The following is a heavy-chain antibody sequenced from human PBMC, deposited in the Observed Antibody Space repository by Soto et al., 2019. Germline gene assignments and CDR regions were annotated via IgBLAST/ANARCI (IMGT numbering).Heavy chain of an antibody. CDR2: ISGSGGST. D-gene: IGHD3-3*01. CDR1: GFTFSSYA. J-gene: IGHJ3*02. CDR3: ARERSGTDAFDI. V-gene: IGHV3-23*01. Sequence: GGSLRLSCAASGFTFSSYAMSGVRQAPGKGLEWVSAISGSGGSTYYADSVKGRFTISRDNSKNTLYLQMNSLRAEDTAVYYCARERSGTDAFDIWGQGTMVTVSS.